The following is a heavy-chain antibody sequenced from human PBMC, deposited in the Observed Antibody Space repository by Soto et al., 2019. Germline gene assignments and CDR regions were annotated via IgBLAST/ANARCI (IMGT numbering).Heavy chain of an antibody. CDR2: IYQSGST. Sequence: ASETLSLTCSVFGVSISSSNWWTWVRQSPEKGLEWIGEIYQSGSTNYNPSLKSRVTISIDKSKNRFSLKLISVTAADTAVYYCARYSVYGSGSGLDYWGQGTLVTVSS. V-gene: IGHV4-4*02. CDR3: ARYSVYGSGSGLDY. D-gene: IGHD3-10*01. CDR1: GVSISSSNW. J-gene: IGHJ4*02.